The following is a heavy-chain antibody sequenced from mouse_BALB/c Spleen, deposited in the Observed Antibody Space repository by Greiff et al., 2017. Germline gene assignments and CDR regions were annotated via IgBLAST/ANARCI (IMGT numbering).Heavy chain of an antibody. Sequence: EVQRVESGGGLVQPGGSLRLSCATSGFTFTDYYMSWVRQPPGKALEWLGFIRNKANGYTTEYSASVKGRFTISRDNSQSILYLQMNTLRAEDSATYYCARDSMYYAMDYWGQGTSVTVSS. CDR2: IRNKANGYTT. V-gene: IGHV7-3*02. J-gene: IGHJ4*01. D-gene: IGHD2-3*01. CDR3: ARDSMYYAMDY. CDR1: GFTFTDYY.